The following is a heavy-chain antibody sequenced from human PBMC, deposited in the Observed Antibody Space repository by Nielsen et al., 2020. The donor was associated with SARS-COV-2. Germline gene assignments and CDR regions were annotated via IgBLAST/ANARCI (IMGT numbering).Heavy chain of an antibody. V-gene: IGHV1-46*01. CDR1: GYTFTSYY. J-gene: IGHJ5*02. CDR2: INPSDGST. CDR3: ATGMDYDYPNWFDP. Sequence: ASVKVSCKASGYTFTSYYMHWVRQAPGQGLEWVGIINPSDGSTTYAQKFQGRLTLTADTSTSTAYMELSSLTSEDTAVYYCATGMDYDYPNWFDPWGQGTRVTVSS. D-gene: IGHD3-16*01.